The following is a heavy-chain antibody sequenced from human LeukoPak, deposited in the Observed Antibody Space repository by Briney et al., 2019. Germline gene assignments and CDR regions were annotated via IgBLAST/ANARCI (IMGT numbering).Heavy chain of an antibody. V-gene: IGHV3-33*01. J-gene: IGHJ4*02. CDR2: IWYDGSNK. CDR3: AREKSISLFFDY. CDR1: GFTFSSYG. Sequence: PGGSLRLSCAASGFTFSSYGMHWVRQAPGKGLEWVAVIWYDGSNKYYADSVKGRFTISRDNSKNTLYLQMNSLRAEDTAVYYCAREKSISLFFDYWGQGTLVTVSS.